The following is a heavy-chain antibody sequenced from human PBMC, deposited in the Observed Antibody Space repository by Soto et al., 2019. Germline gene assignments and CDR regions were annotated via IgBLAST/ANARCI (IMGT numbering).Heavy chain of an antibody. V-gene: IGHV3-30*18. CDR1: GFTFSSYG. J-gene: IGHJ4*02. Sequence: GGSLRLSCAASGFTFSSYGMHWVRQAPGKGLEWVAVISYDGSNKYYADSVKGRFTISRDNSKNTLYLQMNSLRAEDTAVYYCAKENPPGVGRYFDYWGQGTLVTVSS. CDR2: ISYDGSNK. D-gene: IGHD2-8*01. CDR3: AKENPPGVGRYFDY.